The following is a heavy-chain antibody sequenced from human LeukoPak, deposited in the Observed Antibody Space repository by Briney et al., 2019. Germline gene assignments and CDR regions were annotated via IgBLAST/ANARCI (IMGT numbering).Heavy chain of an antibody. Sequence: PGGSLRLSCAAPGFTFSSYSMNWVRQAPGKGLEWVSSISSSSSYIYYADSVKGRFTISRDNAKNSLYLQMNSLRAEDTAVYYCARGLLLWFGELSLLDAFDIWGQGTMVTVSS. CDR2: ISSSSSYI. CDR3: ARGLLLWFGELSLLDAFDI. D-gene: IGHD3-10*01. CDR1: GFTFSSYS. V-gene: IGHV3-21*01. J-gene: IGHJ3*02.